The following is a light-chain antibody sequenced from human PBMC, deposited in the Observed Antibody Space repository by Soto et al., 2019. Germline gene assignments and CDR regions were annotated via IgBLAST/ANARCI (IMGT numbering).Light chain of an antibody. J-gene: IGLJ1*01. V-gene: IGLV2-14*01. CDR2: EVT. Sequence: QSVLTQPASVSGSPGQSITISCTGTSSDVGGNFVSWYQQHPGKAPKLMIYEVTNRPLGVSNRFSGSKSDNTASLTISGLQAEDEADYYCSSSTISTYVFGTGTKVTVL. CDR1: SSDVGGNF. CDR3: SSSTISTYV.